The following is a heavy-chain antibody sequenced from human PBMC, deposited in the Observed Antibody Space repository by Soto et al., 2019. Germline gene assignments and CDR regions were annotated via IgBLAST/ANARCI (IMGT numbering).Heavy chain of an antibody. J-gene: IGHJ3*02. CDR1: GFTFSSYA. CDR2: ISYDGSNK. D-gene: IGHD2-2*01. CDR3: ARVVPAAMYAFDI. V-gene: IGHV3-30-3*01. Sequence: ESGGGVVQPGRSLRLSCAASGFTFSSYAMHWVRQAPGKGLEWVAVISYDGSNKYYADSVKGRFTISRDNSKNTLYLQMNSLRAEDTAVYYCARVVPAAMYAFDIWGQGTMVTVSS.